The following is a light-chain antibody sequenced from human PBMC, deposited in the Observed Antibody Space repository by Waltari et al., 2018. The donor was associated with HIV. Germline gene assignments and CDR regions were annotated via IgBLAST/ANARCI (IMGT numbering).Light chain of an antibody. CDR3: ASWDDSLNGRV. CDR2: GND. J-gene: IGLJ3*02. Sequence: QSVLTQPPSASGTPGQRVTISCSGSTSNVGSNSVDWYHQLPGTAPRLLIYGNDERPSGVPDRFSGSKSGTSASLAISGLQSEDEGDYYCASWDDSLNGRVFGDGTKVTVL. CDR1: TSNVGSNS. V-gene: IGLV1-44*01.